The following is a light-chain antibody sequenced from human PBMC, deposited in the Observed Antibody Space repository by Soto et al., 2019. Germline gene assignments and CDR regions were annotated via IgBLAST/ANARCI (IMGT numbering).Light chain of an antibody. CDR1: SSDIGAYDY. V-gene: IGLV2-11*01. J-gene: IGLJ1*01. CDR3: CSYAVRDTFFV. Sequence: QSVLTQPASLSGSPGQSITISCTGTSSDIGAYDYVSWFQQHPGKAPKLMISEVNNRPSGVPARFSGSKSGNTASLTISGLQAEDEADYICCSYAVRDTFFVFGTGTKLTVL. CDR2: EVN.